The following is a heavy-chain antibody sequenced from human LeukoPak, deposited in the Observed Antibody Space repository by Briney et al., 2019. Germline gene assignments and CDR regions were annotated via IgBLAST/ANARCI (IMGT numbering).Heavy chain of an antibody. D-gene: IGHD3-3*01. CDR2: FDPEDGET. Sequence: ASVKVSCTVSGYTLTELSMHWVRHSPGKGLEWIGGFDPEDGETIYAQKFQGRVTMTEDTSTDTAYMELSSLRSEDTAVYYCATERLQKDTIFGVVIYSFDYWGQGTLVSVSS. J-gene: IGHJ4*02. CDR3: ATERLQKDTIFGVVIYSFDY. CDR1: GYTLTELS. V-gene: IGHV1-24*01.